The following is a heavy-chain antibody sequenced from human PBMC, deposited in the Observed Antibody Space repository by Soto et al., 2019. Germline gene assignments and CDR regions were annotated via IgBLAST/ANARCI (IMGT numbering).Heavy chain of an antibody. J-gene: IGHJ6*02. CDR2: IYYSGST. CDR1: GGSISSYY. D-gene: IGHD4-4*01. Sequence: SETLSLTCTVSGGSISSYYWSWIRQPPGKGLEWIGYIYYSGSTNYNPSLKSRVTISVDTSKNQFSLKLSSVTAADTAVYYCARVGPMTTVTNYYYYGMDVWGQGTTVTVSS. CDR3: ARVGPMTTVTNYYYYGMDV. V-gene: IGHV4-59*01.